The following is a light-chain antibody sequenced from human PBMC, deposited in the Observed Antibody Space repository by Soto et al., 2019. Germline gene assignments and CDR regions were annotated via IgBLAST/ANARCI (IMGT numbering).Light chain of an antibody. Sequence: QSALTQPASVSGSPGQSITISCTGTSSDVGDYIYVSWYQQHPGKAPKLMIYKVSNRPSGVSNRFSGSKSGNTASLTISGRQAEDEADYYCSSYTSSTPFVFGTGTKLTVL. J-gene: IGLJ1*01. CDR3: SSYTSSTPFV. CDR2: KVS. CDR1: SSDVGDYIY. V-gene: IGLV2-14*01.